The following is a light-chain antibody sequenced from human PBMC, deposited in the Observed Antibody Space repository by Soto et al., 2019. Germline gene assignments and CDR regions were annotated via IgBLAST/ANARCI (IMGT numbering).Light chain of an antibody. Sequence: EIVLTQSPATLSLSPGERATLSCRASQSVSSYLAWYQQKPGQAPRLLIYHASNRATGIPARFSGSGSGTDFTLTISSLEPEDCAVYYCQQRSNWPSTFGGGTKVEIK. CDR3: QQRSNWPST. V-gene: IGKV3-11*01. CDR2: HAS. J-gene: IGKJ4*01. CDR1: QSVSSY.